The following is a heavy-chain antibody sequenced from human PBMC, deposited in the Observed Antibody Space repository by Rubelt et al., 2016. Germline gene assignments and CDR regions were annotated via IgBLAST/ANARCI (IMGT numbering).Heavy chain of an antibody. D-gene: IGHD3-16*02. CDR2: FDPEDGET. CDR3: ARDPIERSIYGMDV. V-gene: IGHV1-24*01. Sequence: QVQLVQSGAEVKKPGASVKVSCKVSGYTLTELSMHWVRQAPGKGLEWMGGFDPEDGETIYAQKFQGRVTMTTDTSTSTAYMELRSLRSDDTAVYYCARDPIERSIYGMDVLGQGTTVTVSS. CDR1: GYTLTELS. J-gene: IGHJ6*02.